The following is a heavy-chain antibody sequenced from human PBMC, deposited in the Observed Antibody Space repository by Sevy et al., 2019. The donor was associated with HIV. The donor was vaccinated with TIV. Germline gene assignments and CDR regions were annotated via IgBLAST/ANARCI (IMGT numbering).Heavy chain of an antibody. J-gene: IGHJ3*02. V-gene: IGHV3-23*01. CDR2: ISGSGGST. CDR1: GFTFSSYA. CDR3: AKEYYYDSSGSVGAFDN. D-gene: IGHD3-22*01. Sequence: GGSLRISCAASGFTFSSYAMSWVRQAPGKGLEWVSAISGSGGSTYYADSVKGRFTISKDNSKNTLYLQMNSLRAENTAVYCCAKEYYYDSSGSVGAFDNRGQGTMVTVSS.